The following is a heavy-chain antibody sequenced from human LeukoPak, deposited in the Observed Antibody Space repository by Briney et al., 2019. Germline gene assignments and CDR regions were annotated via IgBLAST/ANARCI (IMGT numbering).Heavy chain of an antibody. D-gene: IGHD1-1*01. V-gene: IGHV4-34*01. CDR1: GGSFSTYY. Sequence: SETLSLTCAVYGGSFSTYYWSWIRQSPGKGLEWVAEINHRGDTNYNPSVKSRVTISVDTSKNQFSLKITSLTAADTAVYYCARGPTISETGYFDYWGQGTLVTVSS. J-gene: IGHJ4*03. CDR3: ARGPTISETGYFDY. CDR2: INHRGDT.